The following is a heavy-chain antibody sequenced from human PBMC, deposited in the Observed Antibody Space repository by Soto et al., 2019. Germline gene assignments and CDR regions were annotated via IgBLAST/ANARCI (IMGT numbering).Heavy chain of an antibody. CDR1: GFTFSSYC. Sequence: EVQLVESGGGLVQPGGSLRLSCAASGFTFSSYCMNWVRQAPGKGLEWISYISSSSTTIYYADSVKGRFTISRDNAENSRHLQMNSLRGDDTAVYYCASRGGLVRGNYYGMDVWGQGTTVTVSS. D-gene: IGHD3-10*01. J-gene: IGHJ6*02. V-gene: IGHV3-48*01. CDR3: ASRGGLVRGNYYGMDV. CDR2: ISSSSTTI.